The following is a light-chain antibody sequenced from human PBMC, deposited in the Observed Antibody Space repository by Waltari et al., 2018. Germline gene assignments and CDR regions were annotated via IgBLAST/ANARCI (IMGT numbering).Light chain of an antibody. CDR1: SGDINNFKH. CDR2: DVS. CDR3: SSYTSNNNKL. J-gene: IGLJ2*01. V-gene: IGLV2-14*03. Sequence: QSALTQPASVSGPPGQSITISCSEPSGDINNFKHVSWYQQQPGKAPRVIIYDVSNRPSGVSTRFSGSKAGNTASLTISGLQPEDDADYYCSSYTSNNNKLFGGGTRLTVL.